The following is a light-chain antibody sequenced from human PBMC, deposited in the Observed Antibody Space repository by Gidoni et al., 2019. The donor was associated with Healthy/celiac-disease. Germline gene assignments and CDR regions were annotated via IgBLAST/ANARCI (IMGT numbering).Light chain of an antibody. Sequence: DIVMTQSPDSLAVSLGERATINCKSSQSVLYSSNNKNYLAWYQQKPGQPPKLLIYWASTRESGVPDRFSGSGSGTDFTLTISSLQAEDVAVYYCQQYYSTPLVXXXTKVEIK. V-gene: IGKV4-1*01. CDR3: QQYYSTPL. CDR1: QSVLYSSNNKNY. CDR2: WAS. J-gene: IGKJ1*01.